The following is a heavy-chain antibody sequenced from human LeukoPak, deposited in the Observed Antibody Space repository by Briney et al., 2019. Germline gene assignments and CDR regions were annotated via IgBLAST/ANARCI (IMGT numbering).Heavy chain of an antibody. V-gene: IGHV4-61*01. CDR1: GDSVSSDNYY. J-gene: IGHJ4*02. Sequence: SETLSLTCTVSGDSVSSDNYYWTWIRQPPGKGLEWIGYVFYSGNTNYNPSLKSRVTISADTSKNQFSLRLSSVTAADTAVYYRARGGGDNSLGFWGQGTLVTVSS. D-gene: IGHD4-23*01. CDR3: ARGGGDNSLGF. CDR2: VFYSGNT.